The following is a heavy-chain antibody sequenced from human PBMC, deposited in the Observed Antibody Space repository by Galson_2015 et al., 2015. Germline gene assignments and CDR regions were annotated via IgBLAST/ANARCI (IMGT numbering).Heavy chain of an antibody. Sequence: SVKVSCKASGYTFTNYGISWVRQAPGQGLEWMGWISTYDGNTNYAQKLQGRVTLTTDTSTTTAYMELRSLRSDDTAVYYCARAGGITIFGVPVFDPWGQGTLVTVSS. J-gene: IGHJ5*02. CDR1: GYTFTNYG. D-gene: IGHD3-3*01. CDR2: ISTYDGNT. V-gene: IGHV1-18*01. CDR3: ARAGGITIFGVPVFDP.